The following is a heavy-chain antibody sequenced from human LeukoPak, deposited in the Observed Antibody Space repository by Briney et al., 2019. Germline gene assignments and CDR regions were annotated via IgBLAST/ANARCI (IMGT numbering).Heavy chain of an antibody. CDR2: ISGSGGST. V-gene: IGHV3-23*01. CDR3: AKHRGSIVGATEGY. CDR1: GFTFSSYG. D-gene: IGHD1-26*01. J-gene: IGHJ4*02. Sequence: PGGSLRLSCAASGFTFSSYGMSWVRQAPGKGLEWVSAISGSGGSTYYADSVKGRFTISRDNSKNTLYLQMNSLRAEDTAVYYCAKHRGSIVGATEGYWGQGTLVTVSS.